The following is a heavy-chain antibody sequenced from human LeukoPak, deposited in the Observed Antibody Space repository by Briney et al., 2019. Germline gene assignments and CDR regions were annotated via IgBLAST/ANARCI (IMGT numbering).Heavy chain of an antibody. CDR2: INHGGST. V-gene: IGHV4-34*01. CDR1: GGSFSGYY. J-gene: IGHJ6*02. CDR3: ARGPYNYYYGLGSYYTPYYYYGMDV. Sequence: PSETLSLTCAVYGGSFSGYYWSWIRQPPGKGLEWIGEINHGGSTNYNPSLKSRVTISVDTSKNQFSLKLSSVTAADTAVYYCARGPYNYYYGLGSYYTPYYYYGMDVWGQGTTVTVSS. D-gene: IGHD3-10*01.